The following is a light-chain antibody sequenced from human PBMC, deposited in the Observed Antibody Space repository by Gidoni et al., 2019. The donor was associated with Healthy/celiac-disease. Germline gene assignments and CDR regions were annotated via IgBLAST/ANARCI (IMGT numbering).Light chain of an antibody. CDR3: QQRSNWPHT. CDR1: QSVSSY. J-gene: IGKJ2*01. V-gene: IGKV3-11*01. CDR2: DAS. Sequence: EIVLTPSPATLSLSPGERATLPCRARQSVSSYLAWYQQKPGQAPRLLIYDASNRATGIPARFSGSGSGTDFTLTISSLEPEDFAVYYCQQRSNWPHTFGQGTKLEIK.